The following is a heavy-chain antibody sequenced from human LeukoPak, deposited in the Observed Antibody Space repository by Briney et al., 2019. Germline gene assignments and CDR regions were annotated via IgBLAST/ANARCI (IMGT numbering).Heavy chain of an antibody. V-gene: IGHV4-59*01. Sequence: PSETLSLTCTVSGDSMRSYYWSWIRQPPGQGLEWIGYMSYIGITNYNPSLKSRVTISVDTSKNQFSLKLSSVTAADTAVYYCARDCSGGSCFDYWGQGPLVTVSS. CDR3: ARDCSGGSCFDY. CDR2: MSYIGIT. J-gene: IGHJ4*02. D-gene: IGHD2-15*01. CDR1: GDSMRSYY.